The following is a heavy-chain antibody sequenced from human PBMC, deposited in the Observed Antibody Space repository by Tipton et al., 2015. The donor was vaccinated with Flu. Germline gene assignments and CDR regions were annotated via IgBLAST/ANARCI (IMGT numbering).Heavy chain of an antibody. D-gene: IGHD6-13*01. V-gene: IGHV1-8*01. J-gene: IGHJ6*02. CDR2: MNPNSGNT. CDR1: GYTFTSYD. CDR3: ASRIAAAGDYYYYGMDV. Sequence: QLVQSGAEVKKPGASVKVSCKASGYTFTSYDINWVRQATGQGPEWMGWMNPNSGNTGYAQKFQGRVTMTRNTSISTAYMELGGLRSEATAVYYCASRIAAAGDYYYYGMDVWGQGTTVTVSS.